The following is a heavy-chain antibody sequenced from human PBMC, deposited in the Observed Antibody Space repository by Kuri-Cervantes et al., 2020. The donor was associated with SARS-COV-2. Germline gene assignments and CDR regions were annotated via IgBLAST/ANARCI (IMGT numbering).Heavy chain of an antibody. Sequence: SETLSLTCTVSGGSISDYYWSWIRQPPGKGLEWVGSFYYSGSTNYNPSLKSRVTISVDTSKNQFSLKLSSVTAADTAVYYCARVPPPIYYYGMDVWGQGTTVTVSS. CDR3: ARVPPPIYYYGMDV. J-gene: IGHJ6*02. CDR2: FYYSGST. V-gene: IGHV4-59*01. CDR1: GGSISDYY.